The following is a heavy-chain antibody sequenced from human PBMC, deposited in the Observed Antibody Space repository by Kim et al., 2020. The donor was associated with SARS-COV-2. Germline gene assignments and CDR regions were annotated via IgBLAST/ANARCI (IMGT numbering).Heavy chain of an antibody. CDR2: ITHSGIT. CDR1: GGSFTEYY. D-gene: IGHD3-10*01. Sequence: SETLSLTCAVYGGSFTEYYCTWIRQPPGKGLEWIGEITHSGITNYNPSLKSRVSISVDTSKNQFSLELRSVTAADTAVYYCARAYGESRRYYWGQGALVT. J-gene: IGHJ4*02. V-gene: IGHV4-34*01. CDR3: ARAYGESRRYY.